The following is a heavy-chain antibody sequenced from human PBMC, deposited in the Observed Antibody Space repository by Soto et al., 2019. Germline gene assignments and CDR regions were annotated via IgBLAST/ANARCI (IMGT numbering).Heavy chain of an antibody. CDR2: IIPIFGTA. CDR3: ARDRGYSSSFYYYGMDV. CDR1: GGTFSSYA. Sequence: SVNVSCKASGGTFSSYAISWVRQAPGQGLEWMGGIIPIFGTANYAQKFQGRVTITADESTSTAYMELSSLRSEDTAVYYCARDRGYSSSFYYYGMDVWGQGTTVTVSS. J-gene: IGHJ6*02. D-gene: IGHD6-6*01. V-gene: IGHV1-69*13.